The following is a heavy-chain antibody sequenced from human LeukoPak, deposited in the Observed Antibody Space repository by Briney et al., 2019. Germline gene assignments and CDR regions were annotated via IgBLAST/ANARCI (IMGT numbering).Heavy chain of an antibody. CDR2: ICGSDTST. V-gene: IGHV3-23*01. Sequence: GGSLRLSCAASGFTFSSNPMAWVRQAPGKGLEWVSGICGSDTSTNYADSVTGRFTISRDNSKNTLYLQMNSLSADDTAVYYCAKGRGDICYSGLEGWGQGTLVTVSS. CDR3: AKGRGDICYSGLEG. J-gene: IGHJ4*02. D-gene: IGHD2-15*01. CDR1: GFTFSSNP.